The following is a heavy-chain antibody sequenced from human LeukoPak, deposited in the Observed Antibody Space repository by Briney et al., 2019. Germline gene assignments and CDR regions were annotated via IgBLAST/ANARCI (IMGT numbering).Heavy chain of an antibody. CDR3: ARHLWSMTSVAFEI. CDR1: GGSINTYY. J-gene: IGHJ3*02. Sequence: KPSETLSLTCTVSGGSINTYYWSWIRQPPGKGLEWIGYIYYSGTINYNPALKSRVTISVDTSKNQFSLRLSSVTAADTAVYFCARHLWSMTSVAFEIWGQGTMVTVSS. CDR2: IYYSGTI. V-gene: IGHV4-59*08. D-gene: IGHD2-8*02.